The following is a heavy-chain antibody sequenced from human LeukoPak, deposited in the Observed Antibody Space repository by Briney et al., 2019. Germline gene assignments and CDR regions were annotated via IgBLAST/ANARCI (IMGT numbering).Heavy chain of an antibody. CDR2: IYTSGST. J-gene: IGHJ4*02. Sequence: KPSETLALTCTVSGGSIRSYYWGWIRQPPGKGLELIWRIYTSGSTNYNPSLKSRVTMSVDTSKNQFSLKLSSVTAADTAVYYCARDRGNWNYPLDYWGQGTLVTVSS. D-gene: IGHD1-7*01. CDR1: GGSIRSYY. CDR3: ARDRGNWNYPLDY. V-gene: IGHV4-4*07.